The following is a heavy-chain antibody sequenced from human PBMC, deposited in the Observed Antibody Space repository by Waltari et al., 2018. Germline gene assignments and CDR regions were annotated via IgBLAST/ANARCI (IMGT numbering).Heavy chain of an antibody. CDR3: ARDYSSSWYSALSRPRWYFDL. V-gene: IGHV1-46*01. D-gene: IGHD6-13*01. CDR1: GYTFTSYY. CDR2: INPSGGST. J-gene: IGHJ2*01. Sequence: QVQLVQSGAEVKKPGASVKVSCKASGYTFTSYYMHLVRQAPGQGLAWMGIINPSGGSTSYAQKCQGRVTMARETSTSTVYMELVSLRSEDTAVYYCARDYSSSWYSALSRPRWYFDLWGRGTLVTVSS.